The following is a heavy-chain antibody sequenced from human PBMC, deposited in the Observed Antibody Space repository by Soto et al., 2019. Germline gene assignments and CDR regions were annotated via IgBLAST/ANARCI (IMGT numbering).Heavy chain of an antibody. CDR1: GFTFSSYA. J-gene: IGHJ4*02. CDR2: ISGSGDTT. Sequence: GGSLRLSCAASGFTFSSYAMSWVRQAPGKGLQWVSVISGSGDTTYYADSVKGRFTISRDNSKNTLDLQMNGLRAEDTAVYYCAKRYSDVWSAFDLWGQGTLVTVSS. CDR3: AKRYSDVWSAFDL. V-gene: IGHV3-23*01. D-gene: IGHD3-3*01.